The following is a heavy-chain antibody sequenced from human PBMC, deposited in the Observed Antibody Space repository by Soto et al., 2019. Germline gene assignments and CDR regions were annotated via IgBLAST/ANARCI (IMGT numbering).Heavy chain of an antibody. D-gene: IGHD4-17*01. Sequence: GGSLRLSCAAPGFTFSSYAMSWVRQAPWKGLEWVSAISGSGGSTYYADSVKGRFTISRDNSKNTLYLQMNSLRAEDTAVYYCATGPGDGDYPYYFDYWGQGTLVTVSS. CDR3: ATGPGDGDYPYYFDY. CDR2: ISGSGGST. CDR1: GFTFSSYA. J-gene: IGHJ4*02. V-gene: IGHV3-23*01.